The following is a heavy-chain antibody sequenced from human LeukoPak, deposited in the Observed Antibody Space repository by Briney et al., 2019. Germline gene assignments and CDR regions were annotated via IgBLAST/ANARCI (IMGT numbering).Heavy chain of an antibody. CDR1: GDSMTDKY. V-gene: IGHV4-59*01. J-gene: IGHJ4*02. CDR3: ARGNYYPDGRGYQGDIYY. D-gene: IGHD3-22*01. Sequence: SETLTLTCTVSGDSMTDKYWSWIRQPPGKGLEWIGYIHHSWSADYNPSLKSRVTISLDTSRSRFSLNLSSVTAADTAIYFCARGNYYPDGRGYQGDIYYWGQGILVTVS. CDR2: IHHSWSA.